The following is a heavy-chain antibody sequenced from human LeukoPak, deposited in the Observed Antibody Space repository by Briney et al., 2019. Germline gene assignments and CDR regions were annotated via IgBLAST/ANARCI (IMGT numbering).Heavy chain of an antibody. CDR2: IKHSGST. CDR3: ARGDGYNYYGLDY. J-gene: IGHJ4*02. V-gene: IGHV4-34*01. D-gene: IGHD5-24*01. CDR1: GGSFSGYY. Sequence: PSETLSLTCAVYGGSFSGYYWSWIRQPPGKGLEWIGEIKHSGSTNYNPSLKSRVTISVDTSKNQFSLKLSSVTAADTAVYYCARGDGYNYYGLDYWGQGTLVTVSS.